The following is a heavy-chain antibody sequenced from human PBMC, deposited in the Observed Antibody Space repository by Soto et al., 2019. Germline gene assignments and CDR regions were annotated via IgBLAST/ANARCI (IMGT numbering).Heavy chain of an antibody. V-gene: IGHV3-64*01. CDR1: GYTFSTYA. Sequence: GGSLRLSCAASGYTFSTYAMHWVRQAPGKGLEYVSVINSNGGSTFYANSVKGRFTISRDNSKNTLYLQMGSLRVEDTGVYYCARAPGYSGYDALDYWGQGTLVTVPQ. CDR3: ARAPGYSGYDALDY. CDR2: INSNGGST. J-gene: IGHJ4*02. D-gene: IGHD5-12*01.